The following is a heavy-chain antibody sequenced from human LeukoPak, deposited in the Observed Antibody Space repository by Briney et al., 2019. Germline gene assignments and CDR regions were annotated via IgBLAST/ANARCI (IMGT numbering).Heavy chain of an antibody. J-gene: IGHJ4*02. D-gene: IGHD6-19*01. CDR3: ARRSLAVADDY. Sequence: SQTPSLTCTVSGGSISSGSYYWSWIRQPAGKGLEWIGRIYTSGSTNYNPSLKSRVTISVDTSKNQFSLKLSCVTAADTAVYYCARRSLAVADDYWGQGTLVTVSS. CDR1: GGSISSGSYY. CDR2: IYTSGST. V-gene: IGHV4-61*02.